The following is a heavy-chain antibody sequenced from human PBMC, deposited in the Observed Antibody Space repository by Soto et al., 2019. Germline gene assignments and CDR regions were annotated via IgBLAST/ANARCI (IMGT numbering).Heavy chain of an antibody. Sequence: SETLSLTCTVSGGSISSSRYYWSWIRQPPGKGLEWIGDIYYSGSTNYNPSLESRVTISVDTSKNQFSLKLSSVTAADTAVYFCARRYGLSAFDIWGQGTMVTVSS. CDR3: ARRYGLSAFDI. CDR1: GGSISSSRYY. CDR2: IYYSGST. J-gene: IGHJ3*02. V-gene: IGHV4-61*05. D-gene: IGHD3-10*01.